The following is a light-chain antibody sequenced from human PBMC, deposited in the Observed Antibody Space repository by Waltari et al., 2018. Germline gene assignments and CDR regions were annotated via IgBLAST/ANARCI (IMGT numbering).Light chain of an antibody. CDR1: QSVFYSSNNNNY. CDR2: WAS. Sequence: DIVMTQSPDSLAVSLGERATINCKSSQSVFYSSNNNNYLAWYQQKPGQSPKLLIYWASTRESGVPDRFSGSGSGADFTHTISTLQAEDVAVYYCQQYYSTPYTFGQGTRLEIK. V-gene: IGKV4-1*01. CDR3: QQYYSTPYT. J-gene: IGKJ2*01.